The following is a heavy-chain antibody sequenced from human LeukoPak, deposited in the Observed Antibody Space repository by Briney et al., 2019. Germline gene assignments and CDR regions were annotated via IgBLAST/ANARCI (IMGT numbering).Heavy chain of an antibody. V-gene: IGHV4-31*03. Sequence: SETLSLTCTVSGGSISSGGYYWSWIRQHPGKGLEWIGYIYYSGSTYYNSSLKSRVTISVDTSKNQFSLKLSSVTAADTAVYYCARDVPDSSGYYDVSYFDYWGQGTLVTVSS. CDR3: ARDVPDSSGYYDVSYFDY. D-gene: IGHD3-22*01. CDR2: IYYSGST. J-gene: IGHJ4*02. CDR1: GGSISSGGYY.